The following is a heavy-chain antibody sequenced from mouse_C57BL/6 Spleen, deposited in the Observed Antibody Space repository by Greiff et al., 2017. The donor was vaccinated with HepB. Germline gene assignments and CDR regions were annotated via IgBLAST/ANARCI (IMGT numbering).Heavy chain of an antibody. D-gene: IGHD2-2*01. CDR3: ARSDGYDWYFDV. CDR2: IHPNSGST. V-gene: IGHV1-64*01. Sequence: VQLQQPGAELVKPGASVKLSCKASGYTFTSYWMHWVKQRPGQGLEWIGMIHPNSGSTNYNEKFKSKATLTVDKSSSTAYMQLSSLTSEDSAVYYCARSDGYDWYFDVWGTGTTVTVSS. J-gene: IGHJ1*03. CDR1: GYTFTSYW.